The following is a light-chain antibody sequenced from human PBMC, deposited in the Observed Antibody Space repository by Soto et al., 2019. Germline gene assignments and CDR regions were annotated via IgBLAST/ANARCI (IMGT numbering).Light chain of an antibody. Sequence: DIPMTQSPSTLSASVGDRVTITCRASQSISSWLAWYQQKPGKAPKLLIYKASSLESGVPSRLIGSGYATEFTLTISSLQRDDFATYYCQQYSSMGTFGQGTKVEIK. J-gene: IGKJ1*01. V-gene: IGKV1-5*03. CDR2: KAS. CDR3: QQYSSMGT. CDR1: QSISSW.